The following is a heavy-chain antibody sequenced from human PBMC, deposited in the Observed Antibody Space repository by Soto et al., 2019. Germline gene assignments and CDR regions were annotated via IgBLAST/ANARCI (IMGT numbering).Heavy chain of an antibody. CDR2: IIPIFGTA. V-gene: IGHV1-69*06. CDR3: ARGDYDILTGYYQPRYYFDY. CDR1: GGTFSSYA. J-gene: IGHJ4*02. D-gene: IGHD3-9*01. Sequence: SVKVSCKASGGTFSSYAISWVRQAPGQGLEWMGGIIPIFGTANYAQKFQGRVTITADKSTSTAYMELSSLRSEDTAVYYCARGDYDILTGYYQPRYYFDYWGQGTLVTVSS.